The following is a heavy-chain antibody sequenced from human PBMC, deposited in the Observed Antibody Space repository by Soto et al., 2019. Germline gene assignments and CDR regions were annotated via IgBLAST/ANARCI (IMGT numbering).Heavy chain of an antibody. V-gene: IGHV4-59*01. D-gene: IGHD6-13*01. J-gene: IGHJ3*02. Sequence: QVQLQESGPGLVKPSETLSLTCTVSGGSISSYYWSWIRQPQGQGLEWIGYIYYSGSTNYNPSLKSRVTISVDTSKNQFSLKLSSVTSADTAVYYCAREGYSSSLYAWGAFDIWCQGTMVTVSS. CDR1: GGSISSYY. CDR3: AREGYSSSLYAWGAFDI. CDR2: IYYSGST.